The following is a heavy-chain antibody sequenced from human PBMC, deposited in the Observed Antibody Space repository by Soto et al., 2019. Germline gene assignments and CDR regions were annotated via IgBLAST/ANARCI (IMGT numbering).Heavy chain of an antibody. J-gene: IGHJ6*02. CDR1: RVAFSKFI. CDR3: AKVRYSSPMGYYYGMDV. Sequence: QAQLEQSGGEVKKPGSSVKVSCKASRVAFSKFIVTWVRQAPGLGLEWVGGIIPIFGTANYAQKFQGRVTITADDSTSTSYMEVNNLRSGDTAVYYCAKVRYSSPMGYYYGMDVWGQGTTVTVSS. D-gene: IGHD6-19*01. CDR2: IIPIFGTA. V-gene: IGHV1-69*01.